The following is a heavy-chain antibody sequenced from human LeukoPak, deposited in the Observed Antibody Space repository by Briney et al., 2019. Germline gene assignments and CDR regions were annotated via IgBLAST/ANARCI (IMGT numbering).Heavy chain of an antibody. Sequence: GGSLRHSCAASGFTLSSYWMHWVRQCPGKGLVWVSRINSDGSSSSYADSVKGRFTISRDNAKNTLYLQMNSLTAEDTAVYYCARDPEAFDIWGQGTMVTVSS. CDR1: GFTLSSYW. CDR2: INSDGSSS. J-gene: IGHJ3*02. V-gene: IGHV3-74*01. CDR3: ARDPEAFDI.